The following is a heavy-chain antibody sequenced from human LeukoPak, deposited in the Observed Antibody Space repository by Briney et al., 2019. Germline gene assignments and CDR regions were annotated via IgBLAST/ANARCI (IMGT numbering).Heavy chain of an antibody. Sequence: ASVKVSCKASGYTFTSYAMHWVRQAPGQRLEWMGWINAGNGNTKYSQKFQGRVTITRDTSASTAYMELSSPRSEDTAVYYCAREEWEPTGGWFDPWGQGTLVTVSS. V-gene: IGHV1-3*01. D-gene: IGHD1-26*01. J-gene: IGHJ5*02. CDR2: INAGNGNT. CDR3: AREEWEPTGGWFDP. CDR1: GYTFTSYA.